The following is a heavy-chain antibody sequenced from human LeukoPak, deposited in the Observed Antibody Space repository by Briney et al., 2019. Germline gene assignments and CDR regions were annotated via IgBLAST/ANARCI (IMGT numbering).Heavy chain of an antibody. Sequence: GGSLRLSCAASGFTVSANYMNWVRQAPGKGLEWVSIIYSGGGTYYADSVKGRFTISRDNSKNTLYLQMNSLRGEDTAVYYCARGLWRYWGQGTLVTVSS. V-gene: IGHV3-66*02. CDR2: IYSGGGT. D-gene: IGHD1-1*01. CDR1: GFTVSANY. CDR3: ARGLWRY. J-gene: IGHJ4*02.